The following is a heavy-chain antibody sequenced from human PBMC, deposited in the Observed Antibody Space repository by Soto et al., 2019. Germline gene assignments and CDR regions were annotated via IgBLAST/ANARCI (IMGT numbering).Heavy chain of an antibody. CDR3: ARYYCDSRGYYRFDY. Sequence: QVQLQESGPGLVKPSQTLSLTCTVSGGSISSGDYYWSWIRQPPGKGLEWIGYIYYSGSTYYNPSLESRVTRSVDTSRYRVSLQLSAVTAADTGVDYCARYYCDSRGYYRFDYWGQGGLVAVSS. J-gene: IGHJ4*02. CDR1: GGSISSGDYY. CDR2: IYYSGST. D-gene: IGHD3-22*01. V-gene: IGHV4-30-4*01.